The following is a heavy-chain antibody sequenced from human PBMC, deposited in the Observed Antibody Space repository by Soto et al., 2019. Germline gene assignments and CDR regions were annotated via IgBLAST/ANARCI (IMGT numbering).Heavy chain of an antibody. D-gene: IGHD6-19*01. V-gene: IGHV1-3*01. CDR3: ARGVAGPLHWFVP. CDR2: INAGNGNT. CDR1: GYNFTSYD. J-gene: IGHJ5*02. Sequence: QVQLVQSGAEVKKPGASVKVSCKASGYNFTSYDMHWVRQAPGQRLEWMGWINAGNGNTTYSQKFQGRVTITRDTSASTAYMELSSLRSEDTAVYYCARGVAGPLHWFVPCGQGTLVTVSS.